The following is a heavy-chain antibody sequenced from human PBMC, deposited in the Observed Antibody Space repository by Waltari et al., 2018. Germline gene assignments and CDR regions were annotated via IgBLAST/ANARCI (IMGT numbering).Heavy chain of an antibody. CDR3: ARESPIGVASDY. V-gene: IGHV1-69*13. Sequence: QVQLVQSGAEVKNPGSSAKVSCKASGGTFSSYAISWVRQAPGQGLEWMGGIIPIFGTANYAQKFQGRVTITADESTSTAYMELSSLRSEDTAVYYCARESPIGVASDYWGQGTLVTVSS. J-gene: IGHJ4*02. D-gene: IGHD2-15*01. CDR1: GGTFSSYA. CDR2: IIPIFGTA.